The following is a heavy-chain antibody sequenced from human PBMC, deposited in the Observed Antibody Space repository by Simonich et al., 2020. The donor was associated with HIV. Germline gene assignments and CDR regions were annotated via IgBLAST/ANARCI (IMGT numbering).Heavy chain of an antibody. V-gene: IGHV4-38-2*01. J-gene: IGHJ3*02. CDR3: ARVLQFLYAFDI. CDR1: CYSIRSGYY. CDR2: IYHSGST. D-gene: IGHD3-3*01. Sequence: QVQLQASGPGLVKPSETLSLTCAVSCYSIRSGYYLGWIRQPPGKGLEWIGSIYHSGSTYYNPALKSRVTISVDTSKNQFSLKLSSVTAADTAVYYCARVLQFLYAFDIWGQGTMVTVSS.